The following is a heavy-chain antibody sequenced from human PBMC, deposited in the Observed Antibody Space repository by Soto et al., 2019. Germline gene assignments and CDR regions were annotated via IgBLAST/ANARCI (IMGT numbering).Heavy chain of an antibody. V-gene: IGHV1-46*01. CDR1: GYTFTSYY. CDR3: ARERLGELSVDY. Sequence: QVQLVQSGAEVKKPGASVKVSCKASGYTFTSYYMHWVRQAPGQGLEWMGIINPSGGSTSYAQKFQGRVTMTRHTSTSTVCMELSSLRSEDTAVYYCARERLGELSVDYWGQGTLVTVSS. D-gene: IGHD3-16*02. J-gene: IGHJ4*02. CDR2: INPSGGST.